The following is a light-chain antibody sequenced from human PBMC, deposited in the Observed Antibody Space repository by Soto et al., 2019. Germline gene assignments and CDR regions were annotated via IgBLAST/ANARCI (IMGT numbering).Light chain of an antibody. J-gene: IGLJ2*01. CDR2: DVS. CDR3: CSYAGTYTFV. CDR1: SSDVGGYNS. V-gene: IGLV2-11*01. Sequence: QSALTQPRSVSGSPGQSVTLSCTGTSSDVGGYNSVTWYQQHPGNAPKLMIYDVSKRPSGVPDRFSGSKSGNTASLTISGLQAEDEADYYCCSYAGTYTFVFGGGTKVTVL.